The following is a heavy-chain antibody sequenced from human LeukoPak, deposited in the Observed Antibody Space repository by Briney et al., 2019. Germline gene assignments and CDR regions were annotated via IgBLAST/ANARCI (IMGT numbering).Heavy chain of an antibody. J-gene: IGHJ4*02. V-gene: IGHV3-49*04. D-gene: IGHD3-10*01. CDR1: GFTFGDYA. Sequence: GGSLRLSCTASGFTFGDYAMSWVRQGPGKGLEWVGFIRSKAYGGTTEYAASVKGRFTISRDDSKSIAYLQMNSLKTEDTAVYYCSKAPYYVLPCFDYWGQGALVTVSS. CDR2: IRSKAYGGTT. CDR3: SKAPYYVLPCFDY.